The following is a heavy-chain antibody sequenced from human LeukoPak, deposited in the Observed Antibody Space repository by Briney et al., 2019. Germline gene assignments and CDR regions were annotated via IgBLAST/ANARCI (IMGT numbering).Heavy chain of an antibody. J-gene: IGHJ4*02. D-gene: IGHD3-10*01. CDR3: ARAAGFGELPHFDY. Sequence: GGSLRLSCAASGFTVSSNYMSWVRQAPGKGLEWVSVIYSGGSTYYADSVKGRFTISRDNSKNTLYLQMNSLRAEDTAVYYCARAAGFGELPHFDYWGQGTLVTVSS. V-gene: IGHV3-66*01. CDR2: IYSGGST. CDR1: GFTVSSNY.